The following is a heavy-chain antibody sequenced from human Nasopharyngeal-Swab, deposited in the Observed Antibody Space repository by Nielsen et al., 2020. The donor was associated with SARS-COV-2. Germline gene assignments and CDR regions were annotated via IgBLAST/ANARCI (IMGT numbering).Heavy chain of an antibody. CDR3: ARVAIAVAVYFDY. V-gene: IGHV4-34*01. D-gene: IGHD6-19*01. Sequence: SETLSLTCAVYGGSFSGYYWSWIRQPPGKGLEWIGEINHSGSTNYNPSLKSRVTISVDTSKNQFSLKLSSVTAADTAVNYCARVAIAVAVYFDYWGQGTLVTVSS. J-gene: IGHJ4*02. CDR2: INHSGST. CDR1: GGSFSGYY.